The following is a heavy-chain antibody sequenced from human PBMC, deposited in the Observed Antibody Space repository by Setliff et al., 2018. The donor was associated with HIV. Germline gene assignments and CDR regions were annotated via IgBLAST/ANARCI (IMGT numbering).Heavy chain of an antibody. D-gene: IGHD3-22*01. J-gene: IGHJ2*01. Sequence: ASVKVSCKAYGYTFIRHGISWVRQAPGQGLEWMGLISAYNGNTNYAENFQGRVTMTTDTSTRTAYMELRSLRSEDTAVYYCARDDHYYDMGSILSDWFFDLWDRGTLVTVSS. CDR1: GYTFIRHG. V-gene: IGHV1-18*01. CDR2: ISAYNGNT. CDR3: ARDDHYYDMGSILSDWFFDL.